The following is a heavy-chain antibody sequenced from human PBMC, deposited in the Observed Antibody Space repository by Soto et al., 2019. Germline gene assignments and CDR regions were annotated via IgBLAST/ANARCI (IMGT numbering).Heavy chain of an antibody. Sequence: SETLSLTCAVSGYSISSGYYWGWIRQPPGKGLEWIGGIYHSGSTYYNPSLKSRVTISVDTSKNQFSLKLSSVTAADTAVYYCSRDDPTVTTLAADLFDPWGQVIMVTVAS. CDR1: GYSISSGYY. D-gene: IGHD4-4*01. CDR3: SRDDPTVTTLAADLFDP. CDR2: IYHSGST. V-gene: IGHV4-38-2*02. J-gene: IGHJ5*02.